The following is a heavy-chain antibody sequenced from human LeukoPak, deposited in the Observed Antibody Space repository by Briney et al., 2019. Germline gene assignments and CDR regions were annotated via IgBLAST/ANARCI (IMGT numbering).Heavy chain of an antibody. Sequence: ASVKVSCKASGYTFTSYGISWVRQAPGQGLEWMGWINPNSGGTNYAQKFQGRVTMTRDTSISTAYMELSRLRSDDTAVYYCAGGYCSSTSCYSAGWAFDIWGQGTMVTVSS. V-gene: IGHV1-2*02. CDR2: INPNSGGT. D-gene: IGHD2-2*01. J-gene: IGHJ3*02. CDR1: GYTFTSYG. CDR3: AGGYCSSTSCYSAGWAFDI.